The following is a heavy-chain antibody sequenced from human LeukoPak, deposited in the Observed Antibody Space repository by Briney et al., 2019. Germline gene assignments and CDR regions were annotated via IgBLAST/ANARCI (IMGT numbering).Heavy chain of an antibody. D-gene: IGHD3-10*02. V-gene: IGHV3-48*03. CDR1: GVTFSSYE. CDR2: ISSSGSTI. CDR3: AELGITMIGGV. Sequence: GGSLRLSCAASGVTFSSYERNWVRQAPGKGLGWVSYISSSGSTIYYADSVKGRFTISRDNAKNSLYLQMNSLRAEDTAVYYCAELGITMIGGVWGKGTTVTISS. J-gene: IGHJ6*04.